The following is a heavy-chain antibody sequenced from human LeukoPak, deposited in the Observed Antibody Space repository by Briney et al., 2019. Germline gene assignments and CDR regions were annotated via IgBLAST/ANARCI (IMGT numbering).Heavy chain of an antibody. CDR2: IYHIGST. Sequence: SETLSLTCTVSGGSISSSSYYWGWIRQPPGKGLEWIGSIYHIGSTYYNPSLKSRVTISVDTSKNQFSLKLTSVTAADTAVYYCARHPSGRMWLQQGGWFDPWGQGTLVTVSS. V-gene: IGHV4-39*01. CDR3: ARHPSGRMWLQQGGWFDP. CDR1: GGSISSSSYY. J-gene: IGHJ5*02. D-gene: IGHD5-24*01.